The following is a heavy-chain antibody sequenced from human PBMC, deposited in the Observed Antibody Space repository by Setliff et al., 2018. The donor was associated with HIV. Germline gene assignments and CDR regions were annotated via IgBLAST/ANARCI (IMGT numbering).Heavy chain of an antibody. D-gene: IGHD6-19*01. CDR2: SIPILGIG. CDR1: GGTFSSYT. Sequence: GASVKVSCKASGGTFSSYTINWVRQAPGQGLEWMGRSIPILGIGNDEQAQKFKGRVTFTADKSTSTVYMELSSLRSEDTAVYYCANMQWASNAWYSFDYWGQGALVTVSS. V-gene: IGHV1-69*02. J-gene: IGHJ4*02. CDR3: ANMQWASNAWYSFDY.